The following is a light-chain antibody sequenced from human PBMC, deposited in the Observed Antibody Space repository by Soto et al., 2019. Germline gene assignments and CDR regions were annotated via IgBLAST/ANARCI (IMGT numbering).Light chain of an antibody. CDR1: SSDVGAYNY. J-gene: IGLJ1*01. V-gene: IGLV2-8*01. Sequence: QSVLTQPPSASGSPGRSVTFSCTGTSSDVGAYNYVSWYQQHPGKAPKLMISEVTNRPSGVSDRFSGSKSGNTASLTISGLQAEDEADYYCSSFTSRFTFVFGTGTKVTVL. CDR3: SSFTSRFTFV. CDR2: EVT.